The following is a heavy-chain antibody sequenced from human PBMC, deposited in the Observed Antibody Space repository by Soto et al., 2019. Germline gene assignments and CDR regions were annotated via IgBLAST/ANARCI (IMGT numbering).Heavy chain of an antibody. V-gene: IGHV1-18*01. CDR2: INPFYGNT. CDR3: AKGKTSGWYYFDY. D-gene: IGHD6-19*01. Sequence: ASVKVSCKASGYTFTSYDMSWVRQAPGQGLEWVGWINPFYGNTNYAQTLQGRVTLTTDTSTSTVYMELRSLRAEDTAIYYCAKGKTSGWYYFDYWGQGALVTVSS. J-gene: IGHJ4*02. CDR1: GYTFTSYD.